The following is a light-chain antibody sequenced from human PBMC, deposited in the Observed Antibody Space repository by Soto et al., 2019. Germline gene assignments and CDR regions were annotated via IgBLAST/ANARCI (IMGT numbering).Light chain of an antibody. V-gene: IGKV1-33*01. J-gene: IGKJ4*01. Sequence: DIQMTQSPSSLSASVGDSVTITCQASRHISNHLNWYQQRPGRAPELLIYGSSDLEAGVPSRFSGSGSGTDFTLTISSLEPEDFAVYYCQQRSNWPLTFGGGTKVDIK. CDR3: QQRSNWPLT. CDR2: GSS. CDR1: RHISNH.